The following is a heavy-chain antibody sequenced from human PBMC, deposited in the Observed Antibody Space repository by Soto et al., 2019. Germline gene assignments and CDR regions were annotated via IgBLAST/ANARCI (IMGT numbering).Heavy chain of an antibody. CDR1: GFTFSYYW. J-gene: IGHJ2*01. CDR3: ARVDVVLLGYAMPNWYFDL. CDR2: IKRDGSEI. Sequence: EVQLVESGGGLVQPGGSLRLSCAASGFTFSYYWMSWVRQAPGKGLEWVANIKRDGSEISYVDSVKGRFTISRDNGKNVRYLQMNSLRAEDTAGYFGARVDVVLLGYAMPNWYFDLWGRGTLVTVSS. V-gene: IGHV3-7*01. D-gene: IGHD2-8*01.